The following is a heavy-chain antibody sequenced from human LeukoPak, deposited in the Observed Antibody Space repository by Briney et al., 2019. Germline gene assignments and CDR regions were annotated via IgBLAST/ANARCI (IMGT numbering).Heavy chain of an antibody. CDR1: GGSISSYY. CDR3: ARDPPHYYGMDV. V-gene: IGHV4-59*01. CDR2: IYYSGST. J-gene: IGHJ6*02. Sequence: SETLSLTCTVSGGSISSYYWSWIRQPPGKGLEWIGYIYYSGSTNYNPSLKSRVTISVDTSKNQFSLKLSSVTAADTAVYYCARDPPHYYGMDVWGQGTTVTASS.